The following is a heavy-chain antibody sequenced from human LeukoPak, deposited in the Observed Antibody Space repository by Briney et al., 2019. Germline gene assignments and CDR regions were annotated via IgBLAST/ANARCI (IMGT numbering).Heavy chain of an antibody. CDR3: ARVGYYYDSSGHYAY. V-gene: IGHV1-2*02. CDR1: GYTFTGYY. J-gene: IGHJ4*02. CDR2: INPNSGGT. Sequence: GASVKVSCKASGYTFTGYYMHWVRQAPGQGLEWMGWINPNSGGTNYAQKFQGRVTMTRDTSISTAYMELSRLRSDDTAVYYCARVGYYYDSSGHYAYWGQGTLVTVSS. D-gene: IGHD3-22*01.